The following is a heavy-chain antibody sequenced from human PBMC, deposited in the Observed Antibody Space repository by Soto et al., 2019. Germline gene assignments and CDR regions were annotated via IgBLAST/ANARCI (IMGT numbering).Heavy chain of an antibody. J-gene: IGHJ6*02. D-gene: IGHD5-12*01. CDR3: ARDPWATRYYYYGMDV. CDR2: IIPIFGTA. Sequence: VASVKVSCKASGGTFSSYAISWVRQAPGQGLEWMGGIIPIFGTANYAQKFQGRVTITADKSTSTAYMELSSLRSEDTAVYYCARDPWATRYYYYGMDVWGQGTTVTSP. CDR1: GGTFSSYA. V-gene: IGHV1-69*06.